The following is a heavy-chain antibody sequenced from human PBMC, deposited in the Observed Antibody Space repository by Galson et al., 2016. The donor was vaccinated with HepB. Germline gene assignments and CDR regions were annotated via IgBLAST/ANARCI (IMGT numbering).Heavy chain of an antibody. CDR2: IYHSGNT. D-gene: IGHD2-21*02. V-gene: IGHV4-4*02. CDR3: ATAVGGDRNLAF. Sequence: VRQPPGKGLEWIGEIYHSGNTNYNPSLESRLTISVDNSKNQFSLKLDSVTAADTAVYYCATAVGGDRNLAFWGQGALVIVSS. J-gene: IGHJ4*02.